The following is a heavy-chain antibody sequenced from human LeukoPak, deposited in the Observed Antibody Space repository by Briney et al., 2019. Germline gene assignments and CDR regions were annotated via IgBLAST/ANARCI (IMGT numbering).Heavy chain of an antibody. CDR3: AKARGGGYPFDY. Sequence: GRSLRLSCAASGLILDDYAMHWVRQAPGKGLEWVSGISWNSGSIGYADSVKGRFTISRDNAKNSLYLQMNSLRAEDTALYYCAKARGGGYPFDYWGQGTLVTVSS. V-gene: IGHV3-9*01. CDR2: ISWNSGSI. J-gene: IGHJ4*02. D-gene: IGHD2-15*01. CDR1: GLILDDYA.